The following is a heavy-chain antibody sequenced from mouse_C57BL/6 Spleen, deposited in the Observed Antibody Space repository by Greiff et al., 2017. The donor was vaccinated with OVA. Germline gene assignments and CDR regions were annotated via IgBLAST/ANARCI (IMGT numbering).Heavy chain of an antibody. Sequence: QVQLQQPGAELVMPGASVKLSCKASGYTFTSYWMHWVKQRPGQGLEWIGEIDPSDSYTKYNQKFKGKSTLTADKSSSTAYMQLSSLTSEDSAVYYCARLYGNYEGYFDYWGQGTTLTVSS. CDR1: GYTFTSYW. D-gene: IGHD2-1*01. CDR3: ARLYGNYEGYFDY. V-gene: IGHV1-69*01. J-gene: IGHJ2*01. CDR2: IDPSDSYT.